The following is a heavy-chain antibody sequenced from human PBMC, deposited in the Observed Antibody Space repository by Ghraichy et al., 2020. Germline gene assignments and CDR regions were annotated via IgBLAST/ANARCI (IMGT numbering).Heavy chain of an antibody. CDR1: GFTFSGYD. D-gene: IGHD2-15*01. V-gene: IGHV3-13*01. Sequence: GGSLRLSCAASGFTFSGYDMHWIRQRPGSGLEWVAALGIAGDTYFEGSVKGRFTLSRENAQNSVFLQMNGLRVGDTALYFCTRDLYGMDVWGLGTTVTVS. CDR3: TRDLYGMDV. J-gene: IGHJ6*02. CDR2: LGIAGDT.